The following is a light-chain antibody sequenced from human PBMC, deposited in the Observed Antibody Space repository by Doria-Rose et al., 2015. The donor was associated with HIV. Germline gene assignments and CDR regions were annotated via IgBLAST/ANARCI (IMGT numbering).Light chain of an antibody. CDR2: DAS. J-gene: IGKJ5*01. CDR1: QRVKSSY. V-gene: IGKV3-20*01. CDR3: QQYGTSRGT. Sequence: TQSPGTLSLSPGERATLSCRASQRVKSSYLAWYQQKPGQAPRLLIYDASTRATGISDRFSGSGSGTDFTLTISRLEPEGVAVYYCQQYGTSRGTFGQGTRLEIK.